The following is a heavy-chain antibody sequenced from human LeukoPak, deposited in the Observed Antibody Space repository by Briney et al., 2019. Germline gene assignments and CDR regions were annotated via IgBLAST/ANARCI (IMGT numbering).Heavy chain of an antibody. CDR2: ISGSGGST. Sequence: GGSLRLSCAASGFTFSSYAMSWVRQAPGKGLEWVSAISGSGGSTYYADSVKGRFTISGDNSKNTLYLQMNSLRAEDTAVYYCAKTRVTMVRGAIDYWGQGTLVTVSS. V-gene: IGHV3-23*01. CDR3: AKTRVTMVRGAIDY. J-gene: IGHJ4*02. CDR1: GFTFSSYA. D-gene: IGHD3-10*01.